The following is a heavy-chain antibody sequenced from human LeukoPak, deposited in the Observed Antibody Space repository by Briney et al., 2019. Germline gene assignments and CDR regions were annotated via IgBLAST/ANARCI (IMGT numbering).Heavy chain of an antibody. CDR3: ARDWDLHCSGGSCYADAFDI. J-gene: IGHJ3*02. CDR1: GFTFSSYE. Sequence: VGSLRLSCAASGFTFSSYEMNWVRQAPGKGLEWVSYISSSGSTIYYADSVKGRFTISRDNAKNSLYLQMNSLRAEDTAVYYCARDWDLHCSGGSCYADAFDIWGQGTMVTVSS. CDR2: ISSSGSTI. V-gene: IGHV3-48*03. D-gene: IGHD2-15*01.